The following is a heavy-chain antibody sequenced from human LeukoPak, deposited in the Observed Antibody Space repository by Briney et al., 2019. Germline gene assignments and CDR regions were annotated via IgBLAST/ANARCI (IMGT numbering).Heavy chain of an antibody. V-gene: IGHV5-51*01. CDR2: IYPGDSDI. CDR3: ARLQSDYSGSHGNFDY. J-gene: IGHJ4*02. Sequence: GESLKISCKGSGYRFTSYWIAWVRQMPGKGLEWMGIIYPGDSDIRYSPSFEGQVTISADKSISTASLQWNSLKASDTAMYHCARLQSDYSGSHGNFDYWGQGTLVTVSS. CDR1: GYRFTSYW. D-gene: IGHD1-26*01.